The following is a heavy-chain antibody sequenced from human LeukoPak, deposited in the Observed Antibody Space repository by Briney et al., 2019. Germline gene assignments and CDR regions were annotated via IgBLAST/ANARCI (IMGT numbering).Heavy chain of an antibody. D-gene: IGHD3-22*01. CDR3: AKGSSYSSGNNWFDP. V-gene: IGHV3-23*01. Sequence: GGSLRLSCAASGFTFSAYGMAWVRQAPGKGLERISDISGSGVDTYYADSAKGRFTISRDNSLNTLYLQMNSLRAEDTAVYYCAKGSSYSSGNNWFDPWGQGTLVTVSS. CDR2: ISGSGVDT. J-gene: IGHJ5*02. CDR1: GFTFSAYG.